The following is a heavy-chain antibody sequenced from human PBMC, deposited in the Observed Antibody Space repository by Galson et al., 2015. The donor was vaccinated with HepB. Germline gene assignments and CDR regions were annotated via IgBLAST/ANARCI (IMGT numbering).Heavy chain of an antibody. CDR2: INAGNGNT. CDR3: ARDPYCSGGNCHGFGDWFDP. Sequence: SVKVSCKASGYTFTNYAIHWVRQAPGQRPEWMGWINAGNGNTEYSQKFQGRVTISRDTSANTAYMDLSSLRSEDTAVYYCARDPYCSGGNCHGFGDWFDPWGQGTLVTVSS. CDR1: GYTFTNYA. D-gene: IGHD2-15*01. V-gene: IGHV1-3*01. J-gene: IGHJ5*02.